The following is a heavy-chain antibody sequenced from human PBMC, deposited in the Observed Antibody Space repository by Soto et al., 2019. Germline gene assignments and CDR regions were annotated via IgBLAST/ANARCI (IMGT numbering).Heavy chain of an antibody. V-gene: IGHV4-31*03. Sequence: SETLSLTCTVSGGSISSGGYYWTWIRQHPGKGLEWIGYIYYSGSTYYNPSLKSRVAISVDTSKNQFSLKLSSVTAADTAVYYCAREFSRGHLDYWGQGTLVTAPQ. D-gene: IGHD3-10*01. CDR3: AREFSRGHLDY. CDR2: IYYSGST. CDR1: GGSISSGGYY. J-gene: IGHJ4*02.